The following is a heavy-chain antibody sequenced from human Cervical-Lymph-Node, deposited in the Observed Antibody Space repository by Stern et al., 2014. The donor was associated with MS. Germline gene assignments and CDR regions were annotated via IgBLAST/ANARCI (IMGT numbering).Heavy chain of an antibody. Sequence: QVQLQESGPGLVKPSDTLSLTCSVSGDSLSSSTFYWGWIRQPPGKGPEWIGSVYYSGNTYYHPSLKSRVTISVDTSKNHLSLRLTSVTAADTAVYYCARHQLGYGYAYLRYWGQGTLVTVSS. CDR2: VYYSGNT. V-gene: IGHV4-39*01. J-gene: IGHJ4*02. D-gene: IGHD5-18*01. CDR3: ARHQLGYGYAYLRY. CDR1: GDSLSSSTFY.